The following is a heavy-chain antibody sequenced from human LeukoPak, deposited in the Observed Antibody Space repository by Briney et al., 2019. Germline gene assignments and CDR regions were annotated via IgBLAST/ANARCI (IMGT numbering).Heavy chain of an antibody. Sequence: GASVTVSCTASGYTFTIYYMHWVRQAPGQGLEWMGIINPSGGSTSYAQKFQGRVTMTRDMSTSTVYMELSSLRSEDTAVYYCARVYSGSYYALDYWGQGTLVTVSS. CDR1: GYTFTIYY. D-gene: IGHD1-26*01. J-gene: IGHJ4*02. CDR3: ARVYSGSYYALDY. CDR2: INPSGGST. V-gene: IGHV1-46*01.